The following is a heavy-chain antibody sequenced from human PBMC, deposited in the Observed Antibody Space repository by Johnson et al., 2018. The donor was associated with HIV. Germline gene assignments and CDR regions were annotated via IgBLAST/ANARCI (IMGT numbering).Heavy chain of an antibody. CDR2: IGTAGDT. CDR3: AKDGAMAFDI. D-gene: IGHD2-2*01. V-gene: IGHV3-13*01. Sequence: VQLVESGGGLVQPGGSLRLSCAASGFSVSTYDMHWVRQATGKGLDWVSVIGTAGDTYYLGSVKGRFTISTDNAKNSLYLQMHSLRAEDTAVYYCAKDGAMAFDIWGQGTLVTVSS. J-gene: IGHJ3*02. CDR1: GFSVSTYD.